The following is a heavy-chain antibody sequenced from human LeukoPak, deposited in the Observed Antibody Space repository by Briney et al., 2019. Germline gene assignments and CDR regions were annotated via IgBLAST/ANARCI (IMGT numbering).Heavy chain of an antibody. J-gene: IGHJ4*02. CDR1: GFTFSSYA. D-gene: IGHD4-23*01. V-gene: IGHV3-23*01. CDR2: ISGSGGST. Sequence: GGSLRLSCAASGFTFSSYAMSWVRQAPGKGLEWVSAISGSGGSTYYADSVKGRFTISGDNPKNTLYLQMNSLRAEDTAVYYCAKQAAYYGGNSVFDYWGQGTLVTVSS. CDR3: AKQAAYYGGNSVFDY.